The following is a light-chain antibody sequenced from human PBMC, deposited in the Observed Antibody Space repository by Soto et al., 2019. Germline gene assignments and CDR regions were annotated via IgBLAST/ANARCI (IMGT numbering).Light chain of an antibody. CDR1: QSCSSC. Sequence: DIQMTQSPSSLSASVGDRVTITCRASQSCSSCLNWYEQKPGKAPKLLIYAAFTLQSGVPSMFSGSRSGTDFTLIISSLQPEDFANYYCRQRYSTLGTFGHGNKLES. J-gene: IGKJ2*01. CDR2: AAF. V-gene: IGKV1-39*01. CDR3: RQRYSTLGT.